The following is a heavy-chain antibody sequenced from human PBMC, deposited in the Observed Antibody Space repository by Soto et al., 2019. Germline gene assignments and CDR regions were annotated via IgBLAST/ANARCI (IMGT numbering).Heavy chain of an antibody. V-gene: IGHV3-23*01. D-gene: IGHD4-17*01. CDR1: GFTFSNFA. CDR3: AKDHETTYEVDY. CDR2: ISGAGGAS. Sequence: EVQLLESGGGLVQPGGSLRLSCAASGFTFSNFAMTWVRQAPGKGLEWVAAISGAGGASYYADTVKGRFIISRDNSKNTLYLQMNRLRVEDTAVYYCAKDHETTYEVDYWGQGTLVTASS. J-gene: IGHJ4*02.